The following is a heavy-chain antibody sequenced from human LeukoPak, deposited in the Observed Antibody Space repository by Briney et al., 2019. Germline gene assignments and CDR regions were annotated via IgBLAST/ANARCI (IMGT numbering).Heavy chain of an antibody. Sequence: ASVKVSCKASGYTFRSYGISWVRQAPGQGLEWMGWISAYNGHTNYAQNLQGRVTMTTDTSTSTAYMELRSLRSGDTAVYYCARDQVPYDYWGQGTLVTVSS. CDR2: ISAYNGHT. CDR1: GYTFRSYG. V-gene: IGHV1-18*01. J-gene: IGHJ4*02. CDR3: ARDQVPYDY.